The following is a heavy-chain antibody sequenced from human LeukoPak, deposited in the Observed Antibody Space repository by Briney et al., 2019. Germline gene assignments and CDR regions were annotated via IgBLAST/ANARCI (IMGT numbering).Heavy chain of an antibody. CDR2: IYADGST. Sequence: PGGSLRLSCVSSTFTVSDKYMSWVRQAPGKGLGWVSIIYADGSTYYADSVRGRFTMSRDNSKNTVYLQMNSLRAEDTAVYYCARDLTYGGKRGYYFDYWGQGTLVTVSS. V-gene: IGHV3-66*01. J-gene: IGHJ4*02. CDR3: ARDLTYGGKRGYYFDY. D-gene: IGHD4-23*01. CDR1: TFTVSDKY.